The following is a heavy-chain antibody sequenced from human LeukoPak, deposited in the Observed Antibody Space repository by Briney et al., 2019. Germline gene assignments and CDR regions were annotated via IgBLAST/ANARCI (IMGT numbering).Heavy chain of an antibody. J-gene: IGHJ5*02. CDR3: ATDLGYCSGGSCYRNWFDP. CDR1: GYTLTELS. D-gene: IGHD2-15*01. V-gene: IGHV1-24*01. Sequence: GASVKVSCKVSGYTLTELSMHWVRQAPGKGLEWMGGFDPEDGETIYAQKFQGRVTTTEDTSTDTAYMELSSLRSEDTAVYYCATDLGYCSGGSCYRNWFDPWGQGTLVTVSS. CDR2: FDPEDGET.